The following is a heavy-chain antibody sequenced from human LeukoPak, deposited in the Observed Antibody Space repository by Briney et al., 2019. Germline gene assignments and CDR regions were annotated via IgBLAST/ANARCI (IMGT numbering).Heavy chain of an antibody. CDR3: ARDIGYCSSTSCFYGMDV. V-gene: IGHV1-69*05. CDR1: GGTFSSYA. D-gene: IGHD2-2*03. J-gene: IGHJ6*02. Sequence: ASVKVSCKASGGTFSSYAISWVRQAPGQGLEWMGGIIPNFGTANYAQKFQGRVTMTRDASTSTVYMELSSLRSEDTAVYYCARDIGYCSSTSCFYGMDVWGQGTTVTVSS. CDR2: IIPNFGTA.